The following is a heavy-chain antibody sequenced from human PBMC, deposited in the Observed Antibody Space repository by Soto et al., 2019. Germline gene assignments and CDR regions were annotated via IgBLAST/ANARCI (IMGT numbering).Heavy chain of an antibody. Sequence: EVQLVESGGGLVQPGGSLRLSCAASGFTFSSYSMNWVRQAPGKGLEWVSYISSSSSTIYYADSVKGRFTISRDNAKNSLYLQMNSLRAEDTAVYYCARDNYGAPAVNPFDYWGQGTLVTVSS. CDR1: GFTFSSYS. CDR3: ARDNYGAPAVNPFDY. V-gene: IGHV3-48*01. D-gene: IGHD3-16*01. J-gene: IGHJ4*02. CDR2: ISSSSSTI.